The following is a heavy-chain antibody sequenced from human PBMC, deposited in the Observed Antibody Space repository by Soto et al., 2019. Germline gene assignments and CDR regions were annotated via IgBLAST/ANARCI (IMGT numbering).Heavy chain of an antibody. Sequence: SQTLSLTCAISGDSVSSNSAAWNWIRQSPSRGLEWLGRTYYRSKWYNDYAVSVKSRITINPDTSKNQFPLQLNSVTPEDTAVYYCARGGNWNSRPYNWFDPWGQGTLVTVSS. V-gene: IGHV6-1*01. CDR3: ARGGNWNSRPYNWFDP. J-gene: IGHJ5*02. CDR2: TYYRSKWYN. CDR1: GDSVSSNSAA. D-gene: IGHD1-7*01.